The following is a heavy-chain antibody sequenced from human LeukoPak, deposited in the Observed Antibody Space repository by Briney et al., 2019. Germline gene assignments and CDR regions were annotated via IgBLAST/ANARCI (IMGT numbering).Heavy chain of an antibody. CDR2: MNPNSGNT. Sequence: ASVKVSCKASGGTFSSYAISWVRQATGQGLEWMGWMNPNSGNTGYAQKFQGRVTMTRNTSISTAYMELSSLRSEDTAVYYCARAGGYCGRISCPYYFDYWGQGSLVAVSS. CDR1: GGTFSSYA. D-gene: IGHD2-15*01. CDR3: ARAGGYCGRISCPYYFDY. J-gene: IGHJ4*02. V-gene: IGHV1-8*02.